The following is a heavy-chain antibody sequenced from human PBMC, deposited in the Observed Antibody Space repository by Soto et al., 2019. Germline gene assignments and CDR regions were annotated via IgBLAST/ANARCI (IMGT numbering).Heavy chain of an antibody. Sequence: QLQLQESGPGLVKPSETLSLTCTVSGGSISSSSYYWGWIRQPPGKGLEWIGSIYYSGSTYYNPYLKXRXTXSIXTSKNQFSLKLSSVTAADTAVYYCARRGSSSWYGYWGQGTLVTVSS. CDR2: IYYSGST. D-gene: IGHD6-13*01. CDR1: GGSISSSSYY. CDR3: ARRGSSSWYGY. J-gene: IGHJ4*02. V-gene: IGHV4-39*01.